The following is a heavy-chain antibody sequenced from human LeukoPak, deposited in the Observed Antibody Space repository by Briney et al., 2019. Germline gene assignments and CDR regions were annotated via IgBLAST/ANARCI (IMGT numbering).Heavy chain of an antibody. V-gene: IGHV4-59*01. CDR1: GGSISSNY. CDR3: ARGLPMASLFFDS. D-gene: IGHD3-10*01. J-gene: IGHJ4*02. Sequence: SETLSLTCTVSGGSISSNYWSWMRQPPGKGLEWIGYLYSSGSSNYNPSFKSRVTMSLDTFKNEFSLKLTSVTAADTAVYFCARGLPMASLFFDSWGQGILVIVSS. CDR2: LYSSGSS.